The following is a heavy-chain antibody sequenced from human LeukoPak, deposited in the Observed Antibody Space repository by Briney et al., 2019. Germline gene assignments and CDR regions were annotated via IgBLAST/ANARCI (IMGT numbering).Heavy chain of an antibody. D-gene: IGHD2-2*01. CDR2: ISYDGSNK. J-gene: IGHJ5*02. CDR1: GFTFSSYA. V-gene: IGHV3-30-3*01. Sequence: PGGSLRLSCAASGFTFSSYAMHWVRQAPGKGLEWVAVISYDGSNKYYADSVKGRFTISRDNSKNMLYLQMNSLRAEDTAVYYCAREARGYCSSTSCYLSRYWFDPWGQGTLVTVSS. CDR3: AREARGYCSSTSCYLSRYWFDP.